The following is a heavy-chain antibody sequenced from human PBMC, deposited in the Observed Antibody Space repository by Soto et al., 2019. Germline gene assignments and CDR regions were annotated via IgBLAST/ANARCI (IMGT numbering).Heavy chain of an antibody. CDR1: GFTFSSYG. J-gene: IGHJ3*02. CDR2: ISYDGSNK. D-gene: IGHD6-19*01. Sequence: GGSLRLSCAASGFTFSSYGMHWVRQAPGKGLEWVAVISYDGSNKYYADSVKGRFTISRDNSKNTLYLQMNSLRAEDTAGYYCAKELQQWLVPDNDAFDIWGQGTMVTVSS. V-gene: IGHV3-30*18. CDR3: AKELQQWLVPDNDAFDI.